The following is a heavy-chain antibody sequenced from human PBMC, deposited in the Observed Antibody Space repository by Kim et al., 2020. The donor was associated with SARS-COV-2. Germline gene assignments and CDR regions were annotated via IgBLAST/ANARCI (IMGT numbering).Heavy chain of an antibody. D-gene: IGHD3-9*01. CDR1: GYTFTSYA. CDR3: ARDAQLRYFDWLYPGFDP. Sequence: ASVKVSCKASGYTFTSYAMNWVRQAPGQGLEWMGWINTNTGNPTYAQGFTGRFVFSLDTSVSTAYLQISSLKAEDTAVYYCARDAQLRYFDWLYPGFDPWGQGTLVTVSS. V-gene: IGHV7-4-1*02. CDR2: INTNTGNP. J-gene: IGHJ5*02.